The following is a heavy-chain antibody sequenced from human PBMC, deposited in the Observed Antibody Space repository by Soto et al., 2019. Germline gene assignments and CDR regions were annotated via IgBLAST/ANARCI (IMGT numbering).Heavy chain of an antibody. Sequence: QVQLVQSGAEVKKSGSSVKVSCKDSGGTFSTYSMFWGRQAPGQGLEWMGRSIPMLGIRNYAQRFQDRVTITADKSRATAHMEMCSLRSEYTALYYCAIGSWSCEVLDIWGQGTMVTVSS. V-gene: IGHV1-69*02. CDR2: SIPMLGIR. CDR3: AIGSWSCEVLDI. D-gene: IGHD6-19*01. J-gene: IGHJ3*02. CDR1: GGTFSTYS.